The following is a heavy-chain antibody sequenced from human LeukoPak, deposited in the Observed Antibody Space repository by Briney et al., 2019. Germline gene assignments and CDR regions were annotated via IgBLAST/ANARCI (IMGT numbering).Heavy chain of an antibody. CDR3: VGGCQLLLFDD. Sequence: GGSLRLSCAASGFTFDDYAMSWVRQAPGKGLEWVSAISNSGTSTYYADSVKGRFTISRDNSKNTLYLQMNSLRAGDTALYYCVGGCQLLLFDDWGQGTLVTVSS. V-gene: IGHV3-23*01. D-gene: IGHD2-15*01. CDR2: ISNSGTST. CDR1: GFTFDDYA. J-gene: IGHJ4*02.